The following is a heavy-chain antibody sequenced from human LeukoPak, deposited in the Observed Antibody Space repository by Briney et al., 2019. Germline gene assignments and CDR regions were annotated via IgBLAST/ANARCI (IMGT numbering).Heavy chain of an antibody. D-gene: IGHD3-3*01. CDR2: ISYDGSNK. CDR1: GFTFSSYG. CDR3: ARKYYDFWSGAFYYYYGMDV. V-gene: IGHV3-30*03. Sequence: GRSLRLSCAASGFTFSSYGMHWVRQAPGKGLEWVALISYDGSNKYYADSVKGRFTISRDNSKNTLYLQMNSLRAEDTAVYYCARKYYDFWSGAFYYYYGMDVWGQGTTVTVSS. J-gene: IGHJ6*02.